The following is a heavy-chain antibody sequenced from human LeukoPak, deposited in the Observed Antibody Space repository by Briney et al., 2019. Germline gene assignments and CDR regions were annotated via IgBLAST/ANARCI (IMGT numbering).Heavy chain of an antibody. J-gene: IGHJ4*02. Sequence: PSETLSLTCTVSGGSISSSSCYWGWIRQPPGKGLEWIGSIYYSGSTYYNPSLKSRVTISVDTSKNQFSLKLSSVTAADTAVYYCARADPYGSSWFFDYWGQGTLVTVSS. V-gene: IGHV4-39*07. CDR3: ARADPYGSSWFFDY. CDR2: IYYSGST. CDR1: GGSISSSSCY. D-gene: IGHD6-13*01.